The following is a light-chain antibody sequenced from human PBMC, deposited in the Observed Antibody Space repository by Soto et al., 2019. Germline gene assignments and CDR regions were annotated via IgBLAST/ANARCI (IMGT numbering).Light chain of an antibody. CDR2: DVS. J-gene: IGLJ2*01. CDR1: SSDFGAYNY. V-gene: IGLV2-14*03. CDR3: SSYTSNNILV. Sequence: QSALTQPASVSGSPGQSITISCTGTSSDFGAYNYVSWYQQHPGKAPKLMIYDVSDRPSGVSNRFSGSKSGNTASLAISGLQAEDEADYYCSSYTSNNILVFGGGTQLTVL.